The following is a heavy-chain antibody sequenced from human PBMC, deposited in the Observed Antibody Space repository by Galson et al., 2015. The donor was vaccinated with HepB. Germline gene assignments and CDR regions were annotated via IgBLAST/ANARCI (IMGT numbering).Heavy chain of an antibody. D-gene: IGHD6-13*01. Sequence: SLRLSCAASGFTFDDYAMHWVRQAPGKGLEWVSGITWNGGSIDYADSVKGRFTISRDNAKNSLYLQMNSLRTEDTALYYCVKTSYPAAAGFCDYWGQGTLVTVSS. CDR2: ITWNGGSI. V-gene: IGHV3-9*01. CDR3: VKTSYPAAAGFCDY. J-gene: IGHJ4*02. CDR1: GFTFDDYA.